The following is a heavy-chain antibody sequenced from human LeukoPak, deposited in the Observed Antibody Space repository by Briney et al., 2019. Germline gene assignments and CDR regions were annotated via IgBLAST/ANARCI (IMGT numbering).Heavy chain of an antibody. D-gene: IGHD5-24*01. CDR2: IYSGGST. Sequence: GGSLRLSCAASGFTVSSNYMSWVRQAPGKGLEWVSVIYSGGSTYYADSVKSRFTISRDNSKNTLYLQMNSLRAEDTAVYYCARVDGYNYFDYWGQGTLVTVSS. CDR1: GFTVSSNY. CDR3: ARVDGYNYFDY. J-gene: IGHJ4*02. V-gene: IGHV3-53*01.